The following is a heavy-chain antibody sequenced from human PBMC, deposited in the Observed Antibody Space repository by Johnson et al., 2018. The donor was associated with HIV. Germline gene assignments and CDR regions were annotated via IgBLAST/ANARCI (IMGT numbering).Heavy chain of an antibody. CDR1: GFTFSSYA. D-gene: IGHD4-17*01. V-gene: IGHV3-30-3*01. CDR3: AKGPYGSAFDI. Sequence: QVQLVESGGGVVQPGRSLRLSCAASGFTFSSYAMHWVRQAPGKGLEWVAVISYDGSNKYYADSVKGRFTISRDNSKNTLYLQMNSLRGEDTAVYYCAKGPYGSAFDIWGQGTMVTVSS. J-gene: IGHJ3*02. CDR2: ISYDGSNK.